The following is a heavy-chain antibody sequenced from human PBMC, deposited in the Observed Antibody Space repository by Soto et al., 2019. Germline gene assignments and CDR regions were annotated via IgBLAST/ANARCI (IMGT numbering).Heavy chain of an antibody. J-gene: IGHJ5*02. CDR2: IIPIFGTA. Sequence: SVKVSCKASGGTFSSYAISWVRQAPGQGLEGMGGIIPIFGTANYAQKFQGRVTITADESTSTAYMELSSLRSEDTAVYYCARGVSEYYDILTGYYGRGNWFDPWGQGTLVTVSS. CDR1: GGTFSSYA. CDR3: ARGVSEYYDILTGYYGRGNWFDP. D-gene: IGHD3-9*01. V-gene: IGHV1-69*13.